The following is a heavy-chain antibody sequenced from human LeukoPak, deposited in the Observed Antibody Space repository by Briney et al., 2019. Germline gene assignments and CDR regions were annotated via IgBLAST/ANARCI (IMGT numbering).Heavy chain of an antibody. J-gene: IGHJ4*02. Sequence: GGSLRLSCAASGFTFYDYGMSWVRQAPGKGLEWVSGVNWNGGSTGYADSVMGRFTISRDNAKNSLYLQMNSLRAEDTALYYCARAIVGMAGSFDYWGQGTLVTVSS. CDR3: ARAIVGMAGSFDY. D-gene: IGHD3-22*01. CDR1: GFTFYDYG. V-gene: IGHV3-20*04. CDR2: VNWNGGST.